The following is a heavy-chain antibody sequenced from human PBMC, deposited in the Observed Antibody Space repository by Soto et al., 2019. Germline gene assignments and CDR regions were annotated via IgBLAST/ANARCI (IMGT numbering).Heavy chain of an antibody. CDR2: ISSSSSTI. CDR1: GFTFSSYS. V-gene: IGHV3-48*01. J-gene: IGHJ3*02. D-gene: IGHD6-19*01. Sequence: EVQLVESGGGLVQPGGSLRLSCAASGFTFSSYSMNWVRQAPGKGLEWVSYISSSSSTIYYADSVKGRFTISRDNAKNTLYLQMNSMRAEDTAVYYCARVVLSKAVNAFDIWGQGTMVTVSS. CDR3: ARVVLSKAVNAFDI.